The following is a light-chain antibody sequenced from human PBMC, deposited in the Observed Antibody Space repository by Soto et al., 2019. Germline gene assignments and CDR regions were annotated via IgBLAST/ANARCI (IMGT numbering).Light chain of an antibody. CDR1: QSINSF. Sequence: DIPLTQSPASLSASVGHRVTITCRSSQSINSFANWYQQRPGRAPKLLICAASTFQTGVPSRFSGSASWSEFILTTSSILPEDVGTSFCQQSYNGPMYTFGQGTRLQI. V-gene: IGKV1-39*01. CDR3: QQSYNGPMYT. CDR2: AAS. J-gene: IGKJ2*01.